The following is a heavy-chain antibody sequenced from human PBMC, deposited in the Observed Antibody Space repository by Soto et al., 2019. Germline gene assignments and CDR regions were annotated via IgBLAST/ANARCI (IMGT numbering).Heavy chain of an antibody. CDR3: ARRYGPGFDY. CDR1: GDSISIGNYY. Sequence: TSETLSLTCTVSGDSISIGNYYWGWIRQSPGKGLEWIGSIFYSGTTYYNPSLKSQVTISVDTSKNQFSLKLSSVTAADTAVYYCARRYGPGFDYWGQGTLVTVSS. J-gene: IGHJ4*02. D-gene: IGHD4-17*01. CDR2: IFYSGTT. V-gene: IGHV4-39*01.